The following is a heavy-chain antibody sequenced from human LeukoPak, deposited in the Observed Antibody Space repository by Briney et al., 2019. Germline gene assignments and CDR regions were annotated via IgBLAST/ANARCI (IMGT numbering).Heavy chain of an antibody. V-gene: IGHV1-24*01. CDR1: GYTLTELS. Sequence: ASVKVSCKVSGYTLTELSMHWVRQAPGKGLEWMGGFDPEDGETIYAQKFQGRVTITADKSTSTAYMELSSLRSEDTAVYYCARDESYGMDVWGQGTTVTVSS. J-gene: IGHJ6*02. CDR2: FDPEDGET. CDR3: ARDESYGMDV.